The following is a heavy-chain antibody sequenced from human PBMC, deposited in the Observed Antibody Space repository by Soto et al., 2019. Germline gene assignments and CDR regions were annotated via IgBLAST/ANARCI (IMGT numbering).Heavy chain of an antibody. CDR2: TYFRSKWYN. Sequence: SQTLSLTCAISGDSVSSNSAAWNWIRHSPSRGLEWLGRTYFRSKWYNDYAVSVKSRMTINPDTSKNQFSLQLNSVTPEDTAVYYCAKESGAGGNDVWGQGTTVTVSS. D-gene: IGHD2-15*01. CDR3: AKESGAGGNDV. V-gene: IGHV6-1*01. CDR1: GDSVSSNSAA. J-gene: IGHJ6*02.